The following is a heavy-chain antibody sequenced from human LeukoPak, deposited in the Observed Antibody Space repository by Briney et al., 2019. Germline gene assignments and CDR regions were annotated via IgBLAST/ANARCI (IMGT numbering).Heavy chain of an antibody. V-gene: IGHV3-48*01. CDR2: ISSSSSTI. CDR3: ARGPRGWYVDY. D-gene: IGHD6-19*01. J-gene: IGHJ4*02. Sequence: PGGSLGLSCAASGFTFSTYSMNWVRQAPGKGLEWVSYISSSSSTIYYADSVKGRFTISRDNAKNSLYLQMNSLRAEDTAVYYCARGPRGWYVDYWGQGTLVTVSS. CDR1: GFTFSTYS.